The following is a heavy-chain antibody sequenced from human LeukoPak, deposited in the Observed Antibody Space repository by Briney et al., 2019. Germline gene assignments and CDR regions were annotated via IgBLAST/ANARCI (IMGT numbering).Heavy chain of an antibody. CDR1: GFTFRNYA. D-gene: IGHD6-19*01. V-gene: IGHV3-23*01. CDR3: AKKVAGSNNCFDP. CDR2: ISETGGGT. J-gene: IGHJ5*02. Sequence: PGGSLRLSCAASGFTFRNYAMGWVRQAPGKGLEWVSSISETGGGTYYADSVKGRFTISRDNSKNTLYLQMNSLRAEDTAVHYCAKKVAGSNNCFDPWGQGTLVTVSS.